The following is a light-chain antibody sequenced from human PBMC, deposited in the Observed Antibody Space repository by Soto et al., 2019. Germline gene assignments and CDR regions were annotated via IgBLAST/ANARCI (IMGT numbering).Light chain of an antibody. V-gene: IGLV2-14*03. Sequence: QSVLTQPASVSGSPGQSITISCTGTSSDVGGYNYVSWYQQHPGKAPKLMIYDVSSRPSGVFYRFSGSKSGNTASLTISGLQAEDEADDYCSSYTSSNTRYVFGTGTKLTVL. CDR2: DVS. CDR3: SSYTSSNTRYV. CDR1: SSDVGGYNY. J-gene: IGLJ1*01.